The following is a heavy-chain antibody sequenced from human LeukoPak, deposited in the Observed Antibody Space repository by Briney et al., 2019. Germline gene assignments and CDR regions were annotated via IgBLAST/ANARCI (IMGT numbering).Heavy chain of an antibody. CDR3: ARDASDYLTTVTTLRHDAFDI. CDR2: IWYDGSKK. J-gene: IGHJ3*02. Sequence: GGSLRLSCAASGFVFSTYGMHWVRQAPGKGLEWVAVIWYDGSKKYYADSVKGRFTISRDNSKNTLYLQMNSLRVEDTAVYYCARDASDYLTTVTTLRHDAFDIWGQGTMVTVSS. D-gene: IGHD4-17*01. CDR1: GFVFSTYG. V-gene: IGHV3-33*01.